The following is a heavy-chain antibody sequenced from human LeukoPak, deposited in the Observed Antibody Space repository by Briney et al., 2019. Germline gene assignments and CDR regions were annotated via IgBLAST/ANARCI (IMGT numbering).Heavy chain of an antibody. CDR1: GYSISSGYY. CDR2: IYHSGST. V-gene: IGHV4-38-2*02. CDR3: ARSDGYGLVGI. Sequence: ASETLSLTCTVSGYSISSGYYWGWIRQPPGKGLKWIGSIYHSGSTYYNPSLKSRVTISVDTSKNQFSLKLTSVTAADTAVYYCARSDGYGLVGIWGQGTMVTVSS. J-gene: IGHJ3*02. D-gene: IGHD3-10*01.